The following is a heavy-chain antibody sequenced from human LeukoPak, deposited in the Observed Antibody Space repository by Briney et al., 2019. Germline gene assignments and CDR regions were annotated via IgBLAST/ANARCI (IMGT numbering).Heavy chain of an antibody. V-gene: IGHV4-39*01. Sequence: SETLSLTCTVSGDSMTSSNHYWVWIRQPPGKGLEWIGSIYYGGSTYYNPSLKSRVTISQDTSKSQFSLKVSSVTAADTAVYHCARRSHCTGGSCYPVWGQGTTVTVSS. D-gene: IGHD2-15*01. J-gene: IGHJ6*02. CDR1: GDSMTSSNHY. CDR2: IYYGGST. CDR3: ARRSHCTGGSCYPV.